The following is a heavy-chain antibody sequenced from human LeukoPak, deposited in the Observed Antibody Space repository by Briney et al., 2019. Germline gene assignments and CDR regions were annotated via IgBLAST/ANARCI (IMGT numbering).Heavy chain of an antibody. D-gene: IGHD4-17*01. Sequence: SVKVSCKASGYTFTSYYIHWVRQAPGQGLEWMGRIIPILGIANYAQKFQGRVTITADKSTSAAYMELSSLRSEDTAVYYCARSDYGDYERGFFDYWGQGTLVTVSS. V-gene: IGHV1-69*02. CDR2: IIPILGIA. CDR1: GYTFTSYY. J-gene: IGHJ4*02. CDR3: ARSDYGDYERGFFDY.